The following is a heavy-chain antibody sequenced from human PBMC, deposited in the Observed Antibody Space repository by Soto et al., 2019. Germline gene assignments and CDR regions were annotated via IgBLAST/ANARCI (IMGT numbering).Heavy chain of an antibody. CDR1: GVSIKSSS. CDR3: TRSSGLTNWLDP. CDR2: TIPLFGTP. Sequence: QVQLVQSGAELKKPGSSVKVSCKVSGVSIKSSSITWVRQALGQGLEWMGGTIPLFGTPHYAQTFQGRVTITADESTSTVYMDLSSLRSEDTAVYYCTRSSGLTNWLDPWGQGTLITVSS. V-gene: IGHV1-69*12. D-gene: IGHD6-6*01. J-gene: IGHJ5*02.